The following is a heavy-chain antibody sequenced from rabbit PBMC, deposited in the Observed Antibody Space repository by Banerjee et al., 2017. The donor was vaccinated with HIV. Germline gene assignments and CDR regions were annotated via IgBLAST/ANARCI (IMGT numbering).Heavy chain of an antibody. CDR1: GFSFSSSYH. CDR2: INAGSNGDT. J-gene: IGHJ4*01. D-gene: IGHD1-1*01. V-gene: IGHV1S40*01. Sequence: QSLEESGGDLVKPGASLTLTCTASGFSFSSSYHMCWVRQAPGKGLEWIACINAGSNGDTSYANWAKGRFTISKTSSTTVTLQMTSLTAADTATYFCARDLSGVIGWNLNLWGPGTLVTVS. CDR3: ARDLSGVIGWNLNL.